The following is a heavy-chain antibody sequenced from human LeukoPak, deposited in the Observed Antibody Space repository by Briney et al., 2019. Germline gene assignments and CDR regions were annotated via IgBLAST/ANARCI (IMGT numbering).Heavy chain of an antibody. CDR2: INSDGSNT. J-gene: IGHJ4*02. Sequence: PGGSLRLSCAASGFTFSNHWMHWVRQPPGKGLVWGSRINSDGSNTAYADSVKGRFTIYRDNAKNTLFLQMNSLRAEDTAVYYCTSDTVNTAVGIDYWGQGTLVTVSS. CDR3: TSDTVNTAVGIDY. V-gene: IGHV3-74*01. CDR1: GFTFSNHW. D-gene: IGHD5-18*01.